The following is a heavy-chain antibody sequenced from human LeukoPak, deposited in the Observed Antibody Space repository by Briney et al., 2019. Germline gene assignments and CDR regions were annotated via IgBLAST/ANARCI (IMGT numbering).Heavy chain of an antibody. V-gene: IGHV1-2*02. J-gene: IGHJ3*02. CDR3: ARSALLEWLLGPDAFDI. D-gene: IGHD3-3*02. Sequence: ASVKVSCTASGYTFIDYDIHWVRQAPGQGLEWMGWINPKSGGTNYAQRFQGRVTVTRDTSISTAYMELSRLRSDDTAVYYCARSALLEWLLGPDAFDIWGQGTMVTVSS. CDR2: INPKSGGT. CDR1: GYTFIDYD.